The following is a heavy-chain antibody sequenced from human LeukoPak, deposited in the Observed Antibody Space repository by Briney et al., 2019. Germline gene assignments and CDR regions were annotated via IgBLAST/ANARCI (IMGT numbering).Heavy chain of an antibody. CDR2: IKQDGSKK. Sequence: GGSLRLSCAASGFTFSNNWMNWVRQAPGKGLEWVANIKQDGSKKCYVDSVKGQFTISRDNAKNSLYLQMNSLRVEDTAVYYCARGFNPDYWGQGTLVTVSS. J-gene: IGHJ4*02. CDR3: ARGFNPDY. CDR1: GFTFSNNW. V-gene: IGHV3-7*04.